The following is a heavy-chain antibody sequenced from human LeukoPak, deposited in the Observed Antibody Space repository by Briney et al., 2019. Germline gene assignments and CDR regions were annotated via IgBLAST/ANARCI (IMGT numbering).Heavy chain of an antibody. D-gene: IGHD6-19*01. J-gene: IGHJ6*02. V-gene: IGHV3-9*01. Sequence: PGGSLRLSCAASGFTFDDYAMHWVRQAPGKGLEWVSGISWNSGSIGYADSVKGRFTISRDNAKNSLYLQMNSLRAEDTALYYCAKDIADREQWLVYYYYGMDVWGQGTTVTVSS. CDR1: GFTFDDYA. CDR2: ISWNSGSI. CDR3: AKDIADREQWLVYYYYGMDV.